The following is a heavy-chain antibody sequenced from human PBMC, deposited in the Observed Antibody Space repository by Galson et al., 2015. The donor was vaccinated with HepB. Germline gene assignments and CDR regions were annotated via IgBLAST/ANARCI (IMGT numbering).Heavy chain of an antibody. V-gene: IGHV3-48*01. CDR1: GFTFGSYN. CDR2: ISATSSTI. CDR3: ARDGAAIFGVGSWFDP. D-gene: IGHD3-3*01. Sequence: SLRLSCAASGFTFGSYNMNWVRQAPGKGLECISYISATSSTIFYADSVKGRFTVSRDIAKNSLYLEMNGLRAEDTAVYYCARDGAAIFGVGSWFDPWGQGTLVTVTS. J-gene: IGHJ5*02.